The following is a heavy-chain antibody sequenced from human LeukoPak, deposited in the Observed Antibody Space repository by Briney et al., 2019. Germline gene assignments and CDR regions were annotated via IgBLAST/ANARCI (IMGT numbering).Heavy chain of an antibody. J-gene: IGHJ4*02. CDR2: IYTSGST. D-gene: IGHD5-24*01. Sequence: SETLSFTCTVSGGSISSGGYYWSWIRQPAGKGLEWIGRIYTSGSTNYNPYLQSRVTISVDMSKNQFSLRLSSVTAADTAVYYCARRRDGYNYDYWGQGTLVTVSS. CDR3: ARRRDGYNYDY. CDR1: GGSISSGGYY. V-gene: IGHV4-61*02.